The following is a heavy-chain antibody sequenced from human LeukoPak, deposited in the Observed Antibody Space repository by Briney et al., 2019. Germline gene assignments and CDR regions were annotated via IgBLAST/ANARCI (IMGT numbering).Heavy chain of an antibody. CDR1: RGSSSGYY. J-gene: IGHJ3*02. D-gene: IGHD3/OR15-3a*01. V-gene: IGHV4-34*01. Sequence: SETLSLTCAVYRGSSSGYYWSWIRQPPGKGLEWIGEISHSGNTTYNASLKSRVTMSVDTSKIQFSLRLTPVTAADTAVYYCARHKGLTRVAFDIWGQGTMVTVSS. CDR3: ARHKGLTRVAFDI. CDR2: ISHSGNT.